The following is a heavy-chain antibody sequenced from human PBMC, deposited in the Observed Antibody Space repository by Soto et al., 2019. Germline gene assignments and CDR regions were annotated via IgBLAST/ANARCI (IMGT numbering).Heavy chain of an antibody. CDR2: IKQDGSEK. CDR1: GFTFSSYW. D-gene: IGHD3-22*01. J-gene: IGHJ3*02. CDR3: ARGRGYYDSSDKATSGRNDAFDI. V-gene: IGHV3-7*01. Sequence: VQLVESGGGLVQPGGSLRLSCAASGFTFSSYWMSWVRQAPGKGLEWVANIKQDGSEKYYVDSVKGRFTISRDNAKNSLYLQMNSLRAEDTAVYYCARGRGYYDSSDKATSGRNDAFDIWGQGTMVTVSS.